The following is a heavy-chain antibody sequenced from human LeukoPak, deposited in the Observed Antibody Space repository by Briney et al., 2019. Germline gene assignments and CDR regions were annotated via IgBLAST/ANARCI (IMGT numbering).Heavy chain of an antibody. V-gene: IGHV4-30-4*08. J-gene: IGHJ6*03. CDR1: GGSISSGDYY. CDR3: ARGAPSHMDV. Sequence: PSETLSLTCTVSGGSISSGDYYWSWVRQPPGKGLEWIGYIYYSRSTYYNPSLKSRVTISVDTSKNQFSLKLSSVTAADTAVYYCARGAPSHMDVWGKGTTVTVSS. CDR2: IYYSRST.